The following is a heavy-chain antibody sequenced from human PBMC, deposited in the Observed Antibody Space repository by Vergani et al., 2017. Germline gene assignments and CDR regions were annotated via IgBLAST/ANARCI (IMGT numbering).Heavy chain of an antibody. V-gene: IGHV4-34*01. CDR2: INHSGST. CDR3: ARGGKNYAATEFDY. CDR1: GGSFSGYY. Sequence: QVQLQQWGAGLLKPSETLSLTCAVYGGSFSGYYWRWIRQPPGKGLEWIGEINHSGSTNYHPSLKIGVTISVDTYKNQFSLKLSSVTAADTAVYYCARGGKNYAATEFDYWGQGTLVTVSS. J-gene: IGHJ4*02. D-gene: IGHD3-16*01.